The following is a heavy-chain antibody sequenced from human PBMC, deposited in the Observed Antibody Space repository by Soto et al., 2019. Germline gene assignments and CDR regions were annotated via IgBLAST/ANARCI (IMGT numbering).Heavy chain of an antibody. D-gene: IGHD6-6*01. CDR3: ARTRSFTLGFYYDGMDV. Sequence: GESLKISCQGSGYSFASYWIGWVRQMPGKDLEWMGITYPGDSDTRYSPSFQGQVTISADKSLRTDYLQWTSLKASETALYYCARTRSFTLGFYYDGMDVWGQGTTVTVSS. CDR1: GYSFASYW. J-gene: IGHJ6*02. CDR2: TYPGDSDT. V-gene: IGHV5-51*01.